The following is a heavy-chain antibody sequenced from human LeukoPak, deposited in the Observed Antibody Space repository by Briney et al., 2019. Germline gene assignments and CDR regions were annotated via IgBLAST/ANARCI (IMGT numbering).Heavy chain of an antibody. V-gene: IGHV3-23*01. J-gene: IGHJ3*01. CDR2: FGAGVGKT. D-gene: IGHD3-22*01. Sequence: PGGSLRLSCAVSGFIFSRYAMSWVRQPPGRGLEWVSSFGAGVGKTYYADSVKGRLTISRDDSKSTLYLQMNSLRAEDTAIYYCTRHIRPDISGSDALDVCCPGTMVTVSS. CDR1: GFIFSRYA. CDR3: TRHIRPDISGSDALDV.